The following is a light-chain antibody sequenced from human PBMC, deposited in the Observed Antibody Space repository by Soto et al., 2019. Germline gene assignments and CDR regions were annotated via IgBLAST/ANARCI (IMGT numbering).Light chain of an antibody. CDR1: QTVYNN. J-gene: IGKJ4*01. Sequence: EIVMTQSPATLSVSPGERATLSCRAGQTVYNNLAWYQQKPGQPPRLLIYGASARATGIPARFSGSGSGTEFTLIISSLQSEDFAVYYCQQDSNWPLTVGGGTKVEIK. CDR3: QQDSNWPLT. V-gene: IGKV3-15*01. CDR2: GAS.